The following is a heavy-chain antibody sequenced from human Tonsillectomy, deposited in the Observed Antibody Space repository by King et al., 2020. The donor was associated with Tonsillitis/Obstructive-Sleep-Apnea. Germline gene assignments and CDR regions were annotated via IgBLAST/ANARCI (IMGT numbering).Heavy chain of an antibody. CDR1: GFTFSSYE. Sequence: QLVQSGGGLVQPGGSLRLSCAASGFTFSSYEMNWVRQAPGKGLEWVSYISSSGSTIYYADSVKGRFTISRDNAKNSLYLQMNSLRAEDTAVYYCARGVRLAVAAKSWFDPWGQGTLVTVSS. CDR3: ARGVRLAVAAKSWFDP. J-gene: IGHJ5*02. CDR2: ISSSGSTI. D-gene: IGHD6-19*01. V-gene: IGHV3-48*03.